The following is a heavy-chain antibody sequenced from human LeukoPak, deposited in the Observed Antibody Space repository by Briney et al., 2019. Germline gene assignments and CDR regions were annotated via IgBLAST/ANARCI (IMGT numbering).Heavy chain of an antibody. CDR2: INPNSGGT. J-gene: IGHJ4*02. V-gene: IGHV1-2*02. CDR3: ARDSGYYYDSSGYYRKGPFDY. Sequence: ASVKVSCKASGYTFTGYYMHWVRQAPGQGLEWMGWINPNSGGTNYAQKFQGRVTMTRDTSISTAYMELSRLRSDDAAVYYCARDSGYYYDSSGYYRKGPFDYWGQGTLVTVSS. D-gene: IGHD3-22*01. CDR1: GYTFTGYY.